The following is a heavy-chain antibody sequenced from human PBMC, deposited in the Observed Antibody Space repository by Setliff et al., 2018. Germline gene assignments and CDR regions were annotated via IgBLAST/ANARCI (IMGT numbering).Heavy chain of an antibody. J-gene: IGHJ5*02. CDR1: GYSFTSYW. V-gene: IGHV5-51*01. CDR2: IYPGDSDT. D-gene: IGHD3-3*01. CDR3: ARSRSNFWSGYFNWFDP. Sequence: GESLKISCKGSGYSFTSYWIGWVRQMPGKGLEWVGVIYPGDSDTRYNPSFRGQVTISADKSINTAYLQWSSLKASDTAMYYCARSRSNFWSGYFNWFDPWGQGTLVTVSS.